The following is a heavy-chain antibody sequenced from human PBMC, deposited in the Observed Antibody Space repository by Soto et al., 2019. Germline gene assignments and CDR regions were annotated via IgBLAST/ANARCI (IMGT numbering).Heavy chain of an antibody. CDR2: IYPGDSDT. CDR3: AASIFYYGMDV. V-gene: IGHV5-51*01. Sequence: GESLKISCKGSGYTFSNYWIGWVRQMPGKGLEWMGIIYPGDSDTKYNPSFQGQVTISADKSITTTYLQWSSLKASDTAIYYCAASIFYYGMDVWGQGTTVTVSS. CDR1: GYTFSNYW. J-gene: IGHJ6*02.